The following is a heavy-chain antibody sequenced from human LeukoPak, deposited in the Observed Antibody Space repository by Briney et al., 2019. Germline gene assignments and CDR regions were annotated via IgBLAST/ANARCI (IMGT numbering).Heavy chain of an antibody. V-gene: IGHV3-23*01. Sequence: GGSLRLSCAASGFTFSSYVMSWVRQAPGKGLEWVSAISGSGGSTYYADSVKGRFTISRDNSKNTLYLQMNSLRAEDTAVYYCAKGAGQLVLESYFDYWGQGTLVTVSS. CDR1: GFTFSSYV. CDR3: AKGAGQLVLESYFDY. CDR2: ISGSGGST. D-gene: IGHD6-6*01. J-gene: IGHJ4*02.